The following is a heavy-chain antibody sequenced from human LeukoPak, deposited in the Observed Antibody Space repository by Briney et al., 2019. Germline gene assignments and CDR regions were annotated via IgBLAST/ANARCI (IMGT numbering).Heavy chain of an antibody. V-gene: IGHV4-59*01. D-gene: IGHD1-14*01. J-gene: IGHJ2*01. Sequence: SETLSLTCNVSGASISDYYWSWVRQSPEKGLDWIASLLYSGSTHYNPSLRSRVAISGDTSNNQFSLILTSVTTTDTAVYYCARTGRRGYFDFWGRGTLVAVSS. CDR2: LLYSGST. CDR1: GASISDYY. CDR3: ARTGRRGYFDF.